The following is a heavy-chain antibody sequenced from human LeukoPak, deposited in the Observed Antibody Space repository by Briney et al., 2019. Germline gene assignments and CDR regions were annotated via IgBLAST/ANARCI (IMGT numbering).Heavy chain of an antibody. CDR3: ARQGPHHYDSSGYYYHY. CDR2: IYYSGST. Sequence: SETLSLTCTVSGGSISSYYWSWIRQPPGKGLEWIGYIYYSGSTNYNPSLKSRATISVDTSKNQFSLKLSSVTAADTAVYYCARQGPHHYDSSGYYYHYWGQGTLVTVSS. J-gene: IGHJ4*02. D-gene: IGHD3-22*01. V-gene: IGHV4-59*01. CDR1: GGSISSYY.